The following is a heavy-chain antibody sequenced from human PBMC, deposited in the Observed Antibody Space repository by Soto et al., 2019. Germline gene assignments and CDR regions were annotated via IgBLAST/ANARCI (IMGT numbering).Heavy chain of an antibody. Sequence: GGSLRLSCGASGFTFSTYAMEWGRQAPGKGLDWVALISYDGNNKYYADSVRGRFTISRDNSKNTLYLQMNTLRPEDTALYFCARPVEPFYYYGMDVWGQGTTVTVSS. CDR1: GFTFSTYA. CDR3: ARPVEPFYYYGMDV. J-gene: IGHJ6*02. V-gene: IGHV3-30-3*01. CDR2: ISYDGNNK.